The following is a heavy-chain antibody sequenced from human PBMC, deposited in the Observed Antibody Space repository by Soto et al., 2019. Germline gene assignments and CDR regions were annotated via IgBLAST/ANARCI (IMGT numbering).Heavy chain of an antibody. CDR2: IIPIFGTA. V-gene: IGHV1-69*13. J-gene: IGHJ4*02. Sequence: SVKVSCKASGGTFSSYAISWVRQAPGQGLEWMGGIIPIFGTANYAQKFQGRVTITADESTSTAYMELSSLRSEDTAVYYCARVRPYYYDSSGYELDYWGQGTLVSVSS. D-gene: IGHD3-22*01. CDR1: GGTFSSYA. CDR3: ARVRPYYYDSSGYELDY.